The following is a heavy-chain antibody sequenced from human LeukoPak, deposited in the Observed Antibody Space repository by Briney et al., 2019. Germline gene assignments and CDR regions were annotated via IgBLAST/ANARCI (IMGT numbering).Heavy chain of an antibody. D-gene: IGHD6-6*01. Sequence: SETLSLTCSVSGGSIGSNYWSWFRQPPGKGLEWMGYVYYSGITNYNPSLKSRVTISVDTSKNQSSLKLNSVTAADTAMYYCARTLSSSSPIDHWGQGTLVTVSS. CDR1: GGSIGSNY. V-gene: IGHV4-59*01. J-gene: IGHJ4*02. CDR2: VYYSGIT. CDR3: ARTLSSSSPIDH.